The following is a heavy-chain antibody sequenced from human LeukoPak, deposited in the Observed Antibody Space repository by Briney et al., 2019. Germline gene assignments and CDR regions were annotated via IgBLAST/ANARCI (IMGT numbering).Heavy chain of an antibody. Sequence: QPGRSLRLSCAASGFTFSSYGMHWVRQAPGKGLEWVAVISYDGSNKYYADSVKGRFTISRDNSKNTLYLQMNSLRAEDTAVYYCVKGFYDILTAYWGGGDYWGQGTLVTVSS. CDR3: VKGFYDILTAYWGGGDY. V-gene: IGHV3-30*18. CDR1: GFTFSSYG. D-gene: IGHD3-9*01. CDR2: ISYDGSNK. J-gene: IGHJ4*02.